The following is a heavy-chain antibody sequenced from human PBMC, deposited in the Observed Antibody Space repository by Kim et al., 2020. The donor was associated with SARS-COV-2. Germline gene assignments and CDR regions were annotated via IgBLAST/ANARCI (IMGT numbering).Heavy chain of an antibody. D-gene: IGHD3-16*01. CDR3: ARDIRGTWFDP. J-gene: IGHJ5*02. CDR2: K. Sequence: KTYLDTVKGRITISRDNAKNLMYLQMSGLRAEDTAVYYCARDIRGTWFDPWGQGTLVTVSS. V-gene: IGHV3-7*01.